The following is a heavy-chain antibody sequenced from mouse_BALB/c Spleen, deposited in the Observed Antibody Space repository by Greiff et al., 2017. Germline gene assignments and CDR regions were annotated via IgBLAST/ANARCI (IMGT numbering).Heavy chain of an antibody. V-gene: IGHV5-17*02. D-gene: IGHD1-1*01. CDR1: GFTFSSFG. CDR2: ISSGSSTI. Sequence: EVKVVESGGGLVQPGGSRKLSCAASGFTFSSFGMHWVRQAPEKGLEWVAYISSGSSTIYYADTVKGRFTISRDNPKNTLFLQMTSLRSEDTAMYYCARGGTVVAPYYAMDYWGQGTSVTVSS. J-gene: IGHJ4*01. CDR3: ARGGTVVAPYYAMDY.